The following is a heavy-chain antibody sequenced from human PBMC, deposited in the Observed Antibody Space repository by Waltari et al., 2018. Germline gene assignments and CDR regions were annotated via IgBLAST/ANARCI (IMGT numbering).Heavy chain of an antibody. CDR3: ARGRRWLQLSD. Sequence: QVQLLQWGAGLLKPSETLSLICAVYGGSFRGYTWMWIRQSPGKGLEWIGEISHSGGTNYNPSLKSRINISVDMSKNQFSLKLKSVTAADTAVYYCARGRRWLQLSDWGQGTPVTVSS. V-gene: IGHV4-34*01. CDR1: GGSFRGYT. D-gene: IGHD5-18*01. CDR2: ISHSGGT. J-gene: IGHJ4*02.